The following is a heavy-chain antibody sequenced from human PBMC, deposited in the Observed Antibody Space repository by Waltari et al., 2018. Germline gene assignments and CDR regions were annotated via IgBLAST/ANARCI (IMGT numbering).Heavy chain of an antibody. D-gene: IGHD1-26*01. CDR1: GYTFTGYY. V-gene: IGHV1-2*02. CDR3: QISKALLGSYYGYVDY. J-gene: IGHJ4*02. CDR2: INPNSGGT. Sequence: QVQLVQSGAEVKKPGASVKVSCKASGYTFTGYYIHWVRQAPGQGLEWMGWINPNSGGTNYAQKFQGRVTMTRDTSISTAYMELSRLRSDDTAVYYCQISKALLGSYYGYVDYWGQGTLVTVSS.